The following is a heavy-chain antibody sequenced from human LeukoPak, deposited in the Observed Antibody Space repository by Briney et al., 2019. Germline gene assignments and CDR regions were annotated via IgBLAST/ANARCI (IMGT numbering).Heavy chain of an antibody. CDR1: GYTLTELS. CDR2: INPNSGGT. Sequence: ASVKVSCKVSGYTLTELSMHWVRQAPGQGLEWMGWINPNSGGTNYAQKFQGRVTMTTDTSTSTAYMELRSLRSDDTALYYCARFGLGKHIEVAGIPFDIWGQGTMVTVSS. CDR3: ARFGLGKHIEVAGIPFDI. V-gene: IGHV1-2*02. D-gene: IGHD6-19*01. J-gene: IGHJ3*02.